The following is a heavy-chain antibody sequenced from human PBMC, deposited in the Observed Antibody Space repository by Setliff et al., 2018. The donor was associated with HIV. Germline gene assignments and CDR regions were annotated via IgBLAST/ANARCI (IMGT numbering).Heavy chain of an antibody. CDR1: GDSISSYY. CDR3: ARQGGYNSSLMV. Sequence: PSETLSLTCTVSGDSISSYYWSWIRQPPGKELEWIGYIYSTGDSNYNPSLKSRDTMAVDTSKNQFSLKLTSVTAADTAVYYCARQGGYNSSLMVWGQGKLVTVSS. D-gene: IGHD6-6*01. J-gene: IGHJ4*02. V-gene: IGHV4-59*08. CDR2: IYSTGDS.